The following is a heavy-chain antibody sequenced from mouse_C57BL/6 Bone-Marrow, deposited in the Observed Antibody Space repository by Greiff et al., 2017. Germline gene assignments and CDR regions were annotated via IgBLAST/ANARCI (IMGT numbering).Heavy chain of an antibody. J-gene: IGHJ2*01. D-gene: IGHD1-1*01. V-gene: IGHV1-14*01. CDR2: INPYNDGT. Sequence: VQLQQSGPELVKPGASVKMSCKASGYTFTSYVMHWVKQKPGQGLEWIGYINPYNDGTKYNEKFKGKATLTSDKSSSTAYMELSSLTSEDSAVYYCAREENYYGSSYYFDYWGQGTTLTVSS. CDR1: GYTFTSYV. CDR3: AREENYYGSSYYFDY.